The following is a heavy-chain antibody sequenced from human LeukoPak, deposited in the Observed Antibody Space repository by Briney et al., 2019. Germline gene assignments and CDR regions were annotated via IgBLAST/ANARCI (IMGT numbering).Heavy chain of an antibody. Sequence: GGSLRLSCAASGFTFSSYWMHWVRQAPGKGLVWVSRINSDGSSTSYADSVKGRFTISRDNAKNTLYLQMNSLRAEDTAVYYCARVYSDSSGQWGDAFDIWGQGTMVTVSS. CDR1: GFTFSSYW. J-gene: IGHJ3*02. CDR3: ARVYSDSSGQWGDAFDI. D-gene: IGHD3-22*01. V-gene: IGHV3-74*01. CDR2: INSDGSST.